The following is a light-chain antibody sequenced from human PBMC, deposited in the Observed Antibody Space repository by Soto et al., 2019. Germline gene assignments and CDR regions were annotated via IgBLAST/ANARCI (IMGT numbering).Light chain of an antibody. J-gene: IGKJ4*01. CDR3: QQANSFPLT. Sequence: DIQITHSPSFVSASVGDRVTITCRSSQDISSWLVWYQQKPGKAPKLLIHATSGLQSGVPSRFSGSGSGTDFTLTISNLQSEDFATYYCQQANSFPLTFGGGTKVDIK. CDR2: ATS. V-gene: IGKV1-12*01. CDR1: QDISSW.